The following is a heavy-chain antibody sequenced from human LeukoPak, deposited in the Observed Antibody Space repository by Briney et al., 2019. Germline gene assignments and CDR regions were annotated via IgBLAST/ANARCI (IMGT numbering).Heavy chain of an antibody. CDR1: GFTVSNNY. CDR3: VRLGGNYEY. CDR2: IYSGGTT. V-gene: IGHV3-53*01. J-gene: IGHJ4*02. Sequence: GGSLRLSCAVSGFTVSNNYMSWVRQAPGKGLEWVSIIYSGGTTYYADSVKGRFTISRDNAKNTLYLQMNSLRAEDTAIYYCVRLGGNYEYWGQGTLVTVSS. D-gene: IGHD1-26*01.